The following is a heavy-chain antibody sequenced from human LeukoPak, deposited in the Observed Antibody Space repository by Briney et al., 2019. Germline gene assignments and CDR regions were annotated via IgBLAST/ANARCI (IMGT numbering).Heavy chain of an antibody. D-gene: IGHD6-13*01. CDR1: GGSFSGYY. CDR2: INHSGST. CDR3: AARSSSWSRPIDY. J-gene: IGHJ4*02. V-gene: IGHV4-34*01. Sequence: SETLSLTCAVYGGSFSGYYWSWIRQPPGKGLEWIGEINHSGSTNYNSSLKSRVTISVDTSKNQFSLKLSSVTAADTAVYYCAARSSSWSRPIDYWGQGTLVTVSS.